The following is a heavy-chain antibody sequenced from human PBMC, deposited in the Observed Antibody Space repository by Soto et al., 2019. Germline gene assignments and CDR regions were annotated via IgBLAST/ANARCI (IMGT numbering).Heavy chain of an antibody. J-gene: IGHJ4*02. CDR3: AGYCSSTSCPNPYFDY. V-gene: IGHV1-69*02. D-gene: IGHD2-2*01. CDR2: IIPILGIA. CDR1: GGTFSSYT. Sequence: SVKVSCKASGGTFSSYTISWVRQAPGQGLEWMGRIIPILGIANYAQKFQGRVTITADKSTSTAYMELSSLRSGDTAVYYCAGYCSSTSCPNPYFDYWGQGTLVTVSS.